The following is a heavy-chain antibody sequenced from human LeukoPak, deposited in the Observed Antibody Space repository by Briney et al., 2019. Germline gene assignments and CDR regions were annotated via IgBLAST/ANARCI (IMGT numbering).Heavy chain of an antibody. V-gene: IGHV4-4*07. J-gene: IGHJ4*02. Sequence: SETLSLTCTVSGGSISRYYWSWIRQPAGKGLDWIGRIYTSGSSNYNPSLKSRVTMSVDKFKNQFSLQLSSVTAADTAVYYCARDLGNYYDNHYYFYYWGQGTLVTVSS. D-gene: IGHD3-22*01. CDR1: GGSISRYY. CDR2: IYTSGSS. CDR3: ARDLGNYYDNHYYFYY.